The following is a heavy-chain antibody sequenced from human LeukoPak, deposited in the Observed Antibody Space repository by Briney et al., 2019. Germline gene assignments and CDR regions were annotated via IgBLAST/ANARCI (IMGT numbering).Heavy chain of an antibody. CDR1: GFTFSTYW. D-gene: IGHD1-1*01. Sequence: GGSLRLSCAASGFTFSTYWMTWVRQPPGKGLEWVANIKHDGSEQYYVAPVKGRFTISRDNAKNSLFLQMSSLRAEDTALYYRATNSGWRIDYWGPGTLVTVSS. J-gene: IGHJ4*02. CDR2: IKHDGSEQ. V-gene: IGHV3-7*02. CDR3: ATNSGWRIDY.